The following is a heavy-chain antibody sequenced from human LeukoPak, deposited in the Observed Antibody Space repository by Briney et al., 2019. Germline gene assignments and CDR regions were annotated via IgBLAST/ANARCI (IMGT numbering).Heavy chain of an antibody. CDR1: GGSISSGGYY. Sequence: PSQTLSLTCTVSGGSISSGGYYWSWIRQPPGKGLEWIGYIYHSGSTYYNPSLKSRVTISVDRSKNQFSLKLSSVTAADTAVYYCAREGASPIVGLYAFDIWGQGTMVTVSS. V-gene: IGHV4-30-2*01. D-gene: IGHD1-26*01. J-gene: IGHJ3*02. CDR3: AREGASPIVGLYAFDI. CDR2: IYHSGST.